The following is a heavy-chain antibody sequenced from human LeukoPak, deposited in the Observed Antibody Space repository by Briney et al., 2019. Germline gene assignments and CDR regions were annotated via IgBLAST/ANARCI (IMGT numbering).Heavy chain of an antibody. V-gene: IGHV4-38-2*02. J-gene: IGHJ4*02. CDR3: AREHCAGGYCYFLDY. CDR2: MSHSGST. Sequence: SETLSLTCSVSDYPISSGYFWGWIRQPPGKGLEWIATMSHSGSTYFNPSLKSRVIVSIDASKNQFSLNLTPVTAADTAVYYCAREHCAGGYCYFLDYWGQGTLVTVSS. D-gene: IGHD2/OR15-2a*01. CDR1: DYPISSGYF.